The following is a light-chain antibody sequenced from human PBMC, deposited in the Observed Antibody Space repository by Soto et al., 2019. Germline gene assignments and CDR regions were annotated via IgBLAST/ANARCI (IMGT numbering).Light chain of an antibody. V-gene: IGKV2-28*01. CDR1: QSLLHSNGYNY. CDR2: FGS. CDR3: MQSQQSPPT. Sequence: DIVMTQSPLSLPVTPGEPASISCSSSQSLLHSNGYNYLDWYLQKPGQSPQLLIYFGSYRASGVPDRFSGSGSGTDFTLKIRRVEAEDVGVYSCMQSQQSPPTFGQGTKVEI. J-gene: IGKJ1*01.